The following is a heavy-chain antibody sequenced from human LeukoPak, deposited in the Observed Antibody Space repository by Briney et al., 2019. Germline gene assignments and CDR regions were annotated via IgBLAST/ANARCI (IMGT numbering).Heavy chain of an antibody. CDR1: GFAFSNYG. Sequence: GGSLRLSCEASGFAFSNYGMHWVRQAPGKGLEWVAVIWYDGGSTKYYADSVKGRFTISRDNSKNTLYLQMNSLRAEDTAVYYCARDPGGVVYFDYWGQGTLVTVSS. V-gene: IGHV3-33*01. D-gene: IGHD2-8*01. J-gene: IGHJ4*02. CDR3: ARDPGGVVYFDY. CDR2: IWYDGGSTK.